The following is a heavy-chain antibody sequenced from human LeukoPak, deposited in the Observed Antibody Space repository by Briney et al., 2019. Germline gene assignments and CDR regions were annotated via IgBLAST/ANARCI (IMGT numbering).Heavy chain of an antibody. CDR3: AGTVSNFYYYGMAV. J-gene: IGHJ6*02. V-gene: IGHV4-59*08. CDR2: IYYSGST. CDR1: GGSISSYY. D-gene: IGHD4-17*01. Sequence: SETLSLTCTVSGGSISSYYWSWIRQPPGKGLEWIGYIYYSGSTNYNPSLKSRVTISVDTSKNQFSLKLSSVTAADTAVYYCAGTVSNFYYYGMAVWGQGTTVNVSS.